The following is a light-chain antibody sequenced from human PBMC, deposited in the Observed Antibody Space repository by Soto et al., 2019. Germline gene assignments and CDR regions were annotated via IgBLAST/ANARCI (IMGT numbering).Light chain of an antibody. CDR2: GAS. CDR3: QQYGSSRT. J-gene: IGKJ1*01. V-gene: IGKV3-20*01. CDR1: QSVSSGY. Sequence: EIMLTQSPGTMSLSLGERTTLSCRASQSVSSGYLAWYQQKPGQAPRLLIYGASSRATGIPDRFSSSGSGTDITLTISRLEPEDLAVYYCQQYGSSRTFGQGDKVKIK.